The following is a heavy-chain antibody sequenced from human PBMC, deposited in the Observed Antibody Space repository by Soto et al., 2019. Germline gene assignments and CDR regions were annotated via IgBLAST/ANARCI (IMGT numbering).Heavy chain of an antibody. CDR3: AREYSLAVLATGY. J-gene: IGHJ4*02. CDR2: ISNDGSNK. Sequence: QVQLVESGGGVVQPGRSLRLSCAASGFTFSSYAMHWVRQAPGKGLEWVAVISNDGSNKHYADSVKGRFTISRDNSKNTLYLQMSSLRAEDTAVYYCAREYSLAVLATGYWGQGTLVTVSS. D-gene: IGHD3-16*01. V-gene: IGHV3-30-3*01. CDR1: GFTFSSYA.